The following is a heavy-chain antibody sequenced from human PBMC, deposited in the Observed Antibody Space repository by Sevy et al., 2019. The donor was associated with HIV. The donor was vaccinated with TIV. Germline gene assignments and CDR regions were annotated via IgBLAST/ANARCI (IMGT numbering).Heavy chain of an antibody. Sequence: GGSLRLSCAASAFIFSDFYMSWVRQAPGKGLEWISYISSRGSTIYYADSVKGRFTISRDNAKNSLYLQMNSLTAEDTAVYYCARDHVVVEPLANYGMDVWGQGTTVTVSS. CDR1: AFIFSDFY. J-gene: IGHJ6*02. CDR2: ISSRGSTI. D-gene: IGHD2-2*01. V-gene: IGHV3-11*01. CDR3: ARDHVVVEPLANYGMDV.